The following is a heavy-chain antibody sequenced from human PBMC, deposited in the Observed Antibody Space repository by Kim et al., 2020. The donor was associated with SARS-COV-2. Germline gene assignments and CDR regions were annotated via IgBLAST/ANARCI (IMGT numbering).Heavy chain of an antibody. D-gene: IGHD5-12*01. Sequence: GGSLRLSCVASGSTFNKAWMSWVRQAPGKGLEWVCRIKSKTNGGKTDYAATVKGRFTIPRDDSKNTLYLQMNSLKTEDTAVCYCTMHEDGYEYEVGGDYWGQGSLFTVSS. CDR1: GSTFNKAW. V-gene: IGHV3-15*01. J-gene: IGHJ4*02. CDR2: IKSKTNGGKT. CDR3: TMHEDGYEYEVGGDY.